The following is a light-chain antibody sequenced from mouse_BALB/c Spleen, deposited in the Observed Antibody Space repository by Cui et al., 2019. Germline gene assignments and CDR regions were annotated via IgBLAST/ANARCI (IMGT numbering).Light chain of an antibody. CDR3: QQYNNYPPSLT. V-gene: IGKV6-23*01. Sequence: DIVMTQSDKFVSTSVGDRVSITCKASQDVGTTVAWYQQKPGQSPKLLIYWASTRHTGVPDRFTGSGSGTDFTLTISNVQSEDLADYFCQQYNNYPPSLTFGAGTKLELK. J-gene: IGKJ5*01. CDR1: QDVGTT. CDR2: WAS.